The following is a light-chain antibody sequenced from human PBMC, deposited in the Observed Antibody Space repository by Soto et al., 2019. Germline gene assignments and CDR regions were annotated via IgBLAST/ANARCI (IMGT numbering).Light chain of an antibody. CDR1: QSVRSNS. Sequence: EIVLTQSPGTLSLSPGERATLSCRASQSVRSNSLAWSHQKPGQAPRLLISGASNSATGIPDRFSCSGSETDFTLTISRLEPEDFVLYYCQQYGTSPLTFGQGTKVDIK. V-gene: IGKV3-20*01. CDR2: GAS. CDR3: QQYGTSPLT. J-gene: IGKJ1*01.